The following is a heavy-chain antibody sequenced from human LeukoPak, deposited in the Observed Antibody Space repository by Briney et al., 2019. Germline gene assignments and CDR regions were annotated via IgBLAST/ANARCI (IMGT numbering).Heavy chain of an antibody. CDR3: TTDLGYSSSDFDY. CDR2: IKSKTDGGTT. J-gene: IGHJ4*02. D-gene: IGHD6-13*01. Sequence: PGGSLRLSCAASGFTFSNAWMNWVRQAPGKGLEWVGRIKSKTDGGTTDYAAPVKGRFTISRDDSKNTLYLQMNSLKTEDTAVYYCTTDLGYSSSDFDYWGQGTLVTVSS. V-gene: IGHV3-15*07. CDR1: GFTFSNAW.